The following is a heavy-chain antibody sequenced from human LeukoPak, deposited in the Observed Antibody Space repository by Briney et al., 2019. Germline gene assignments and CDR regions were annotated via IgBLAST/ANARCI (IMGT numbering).Heavy chain of an antibody. CDR3: ARGGRRISVYGMDV. V-gene: IGHV4-30-2*01. CDR2: IYHSGST. J-gene: IGHJ6*04. Sequence: PSETLSLTCAVSGGSISSGGYSWSWIRQPPGKGLEWIGYIYHSGSTYYNPSLKSRVTISVDRSKNQFSLKLSSVTAADTAVYYCARGGRRISVYGMDVWGKGTTVTVSS. CDR1: GGSISSGGYS. D-gene: IGHD1-26*01.